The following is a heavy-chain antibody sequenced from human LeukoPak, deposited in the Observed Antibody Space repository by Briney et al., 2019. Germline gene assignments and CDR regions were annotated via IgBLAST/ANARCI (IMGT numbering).Heavy chain of an antibody. V-gene: IGHV3-48*03. CDR3: VRDMTARSWHAFDS. CDR1: GFTFSSHD. CDR2: ITTSSDDT. Sequence: GGSLRLSCAASGFTFSSHDMDWVRQAPGKGLEWISHITTSSDDTHYADSVKGRFIISRDNVKDSLYLQMNSLRAEDTAVYYCVRDMTARSWHAFDSWGRGTLVTVAS. J-gene: IGHJ4*02. D-gene: IGHD6-13*01.